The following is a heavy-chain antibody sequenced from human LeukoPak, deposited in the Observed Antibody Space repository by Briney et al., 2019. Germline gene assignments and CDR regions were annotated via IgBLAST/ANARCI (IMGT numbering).Heavy chain of an antibody. Sequence: ASVKVSCKASGYTFTSYDINWVRQATGQGLEWMGWINPNSGNTGYAQKFHGRVTMTRNTSISTAYMELSSLRSEDTAVYYCARGASRSYWFDPWGQGTLVTVSS. V-gene: IGHV1-8*01. CDR1: GYTFTSYD. D-gene: IGHD3-16*02. CDR3: ARGASRSYWFDP. CDR2: INPNSGNT. J-gene: IGHJ5*02.